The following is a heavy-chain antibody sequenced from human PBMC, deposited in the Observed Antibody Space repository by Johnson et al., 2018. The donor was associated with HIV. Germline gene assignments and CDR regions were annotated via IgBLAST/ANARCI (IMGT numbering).Heavy chain of an antibody. Sequence: QVQLVESGGGVVQPGGSLRLSCAASGFTFSDYGMHWVRQAPGKGLEWVAFIRCDGSTIYYADSVTGRFTISRDNSKNTLYLQMSSRRGEDTAVYYCGKCRQQLVRSAFDIWGQGTMVTVSS. CDR3: GKCRQQLVRSAFDI. CDR1: GFTFSDYG. J-gene: IGHJ3*02. V-gene: IGHV3-30*02. D-gene: IGHD6-13*01. CDR2: IRCDGSTI.